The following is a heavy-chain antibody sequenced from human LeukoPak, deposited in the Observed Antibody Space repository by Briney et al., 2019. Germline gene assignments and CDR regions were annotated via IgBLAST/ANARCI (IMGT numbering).Heavy chain of an antibody. J-gene: IGHJ4*02. CDR2: ISAYNGNT. Sequence: GASVKVSCKASGYTFTSYGISWVRQAPGQGLEWMGWISAYNGNTNYAQKLQGRVTMTTDTSTSTAYMELRSLRSDDTAVYYCARDFPIVVVTATTFDYWGQGTLVTVSS. CDR1: GYTFTSYG. V-gene: IGHV1-18*01. D-gene: IGHD2-21*02. CDR3: ARDFPIVVVTATTFDY.